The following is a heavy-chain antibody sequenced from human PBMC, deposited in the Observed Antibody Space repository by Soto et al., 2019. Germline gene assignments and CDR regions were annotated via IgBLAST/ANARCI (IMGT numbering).Heavy chain of an antibody. J-gene: IGHJ1*01. V-gene: IGHV4-4*07. Sequence: SETLSLTCTVSGDSISGYYWNWIRQPAGKGLEWIGRIYASGSTISNRSLRSRVALSVDTSKNQFSLNLNPVTAADTAMYYCARSGYSSYWYTAFDSWSQRTLVTVSS. CDR2: IYASGST. D-gene: IGHD6-19*01. CDR3: ARSGYSSYWYTAFDS. CDR1: GDSISGYY.